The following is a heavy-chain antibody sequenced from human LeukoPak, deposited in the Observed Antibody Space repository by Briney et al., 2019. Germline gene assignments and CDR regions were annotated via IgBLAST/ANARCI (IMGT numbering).Heavy chain of an antibody. Sequence: GGSLRLSCAASGFTFSSYWMSWVRQAPGKGLEWAANIKQDGSEKYYVDSVKGRFTISRDNAKNSLYLQMNSLRAEDTAVYYCARETYYDFWSGYYSPGGLDYYGMDVWGQGTTVTVSS. J-gene: IGHJ6*02. CDR2: IKQDGSEK. V-gene: IGHV3-7*01. D-gene: IGHD3-3*01. CDR3: ARETYYDFWSGYYSPGGLDYYGMDV. CDR1: GFTFSSYW.